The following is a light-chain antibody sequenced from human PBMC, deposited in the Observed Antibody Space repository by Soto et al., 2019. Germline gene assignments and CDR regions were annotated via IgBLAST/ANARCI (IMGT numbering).Light chain of an antibody. V-gene: IGKV3-20*01. CDR3: QHYGRSPIT. Sequence: EIVMTQSPGTLSLSSGERATLSCRASQSGNSRLAWYQHKPGQAPRLLISGASSRATGIPDRFSGSEYATDFTLTICRLEPGEFALYDCQHYGRSPITFGQGTRLEI. J-gene: IGKJ5*01. CDR1: QSGNSR. CDR2: GAS.